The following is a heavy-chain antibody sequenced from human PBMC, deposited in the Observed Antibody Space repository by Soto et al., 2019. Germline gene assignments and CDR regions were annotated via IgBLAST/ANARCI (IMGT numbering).Heavy chain of an antibody. V-gene: IGHV4-59*01. CDR3: ARASWGAAAGINWFDP. CDR1: GGSISSYY. D-gene: IGHD6-13*01. CDR2: IYYSGST. Sequence: SETLSLTCTVSGGSISSYYWSWIRQPPGKGLEWIGYIYYSGSTNYNPSLKSRVTISVDTSKNQFSLKLSSVTAADTAVYYCARASWGAAAGINWFDPWGQGTLVTVS. J-gene: IGHJ5*02.